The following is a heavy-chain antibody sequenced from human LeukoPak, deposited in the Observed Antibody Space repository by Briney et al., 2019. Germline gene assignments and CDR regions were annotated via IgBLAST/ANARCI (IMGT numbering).Heavy chain of an antibody. V-gene: IGHV3-11*04. D-gene: IGHD3-3*01. CDR1: GFTFSDYY. CDR2: ISSSGSTI. CDR3: AKDLTIFGVTYYFDY. J-gene: IGHJ4*02. Sequence: GGSLRLSCAASGFTFSDYYMSWIRQAPGKGLEWVSYISSSGSTIYYADSVKGRFTISRDNAKNSLYLQMNSLRAEDTAVYYCAKDLTIFGVTYYFDYWGQGTLVTVSS.